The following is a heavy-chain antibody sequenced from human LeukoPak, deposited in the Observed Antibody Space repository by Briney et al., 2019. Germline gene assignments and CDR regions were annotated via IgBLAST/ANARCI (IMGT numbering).Heavy chain of an antibody. D-gene: IGHD6-19*01. CDR1: GFTFSSYA. V-gene: IGHV3-30*04. CDR2: ISYDGSNK. Sequence: GGSLRLSCAASGFTFSSYAMHWVRQAPGKGLEWVAVISYDGSNKYYADSVKGRFTISRDNSKNTLYLQMNSLRAEDTAVYYCARSRTWQWLAPLDYWGQGTLVTVSS. CDR3: ARSRTWQWLAPLDY. J-gene: IGHJ4*02.